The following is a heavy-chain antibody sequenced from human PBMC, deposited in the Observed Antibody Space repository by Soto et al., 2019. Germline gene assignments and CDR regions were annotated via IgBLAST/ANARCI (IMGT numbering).Heavy chain of an antibody. CDR1: GFTFTSYG. V-gene: IGHV3-23*01. CDR2: VSDSAGTT. D-gene: IGHD2-2*01. J-gene: IGHJ4*02. CDR3: AKDAPKYGNYYFDS. Sequence: GGSLRLSCAASGFTFTSYGMNWVRQAPGKGLEWVSGVSDSAGTTHYADSVMGRFTITRDISRNTLHLQMNSLRADDTAVYYCAKDAPKYGNYYFDSWGQGTVVTVSS.